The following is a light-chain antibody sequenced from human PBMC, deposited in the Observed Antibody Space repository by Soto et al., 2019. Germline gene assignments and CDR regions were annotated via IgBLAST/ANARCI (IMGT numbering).Light chain of an antibody. J-gene: IGLJ3*02. Sequence: QSVLSQPPSASGTPGQRVTISCSGSSSNIGYNYVYWYQQLPGTAPKLLIYRNTQRPSGVPDRFSGSKSGTSASLAISGLRSEDEADYYCAAWDDSLSGWVFGGGTKVTVL. CDR2: RNT. V-gene: IGLV1-47*01. CDR1: SSNIGYNY. CDR3: AAWDDSLSGWV.